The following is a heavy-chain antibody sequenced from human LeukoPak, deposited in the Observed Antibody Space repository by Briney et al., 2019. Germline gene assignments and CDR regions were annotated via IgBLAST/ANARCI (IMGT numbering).Heavy chain of an antibody. J-gene: IGHJ4*02. CDR1: GYTFTSYG. Sequence: GASVKVSCKASGYTFTSYGISWVRRAPGQGLEWMGWISAYNGNTKYAQNLQGRVTMTTDTSTSTAYMELRSLRSDDTAVYYCARVAWGTAMVTGEPDYWGQGTLVTVSS. CDR3: ARVAWGTAMVTGEPDY. V-gene: IGHV1-18*01. CDR2: ISAYNGNT. D-gene: IGHD5-18*01.